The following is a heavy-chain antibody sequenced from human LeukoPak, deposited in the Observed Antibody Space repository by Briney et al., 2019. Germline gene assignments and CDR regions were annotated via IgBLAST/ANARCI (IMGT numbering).Heavy chain of an antibody. CDR2: MNPNSGNT. Sequence: ASVKVSCKASGGTFSKYTISWVRQRPGQGLEWMGWMNPNSGNTGYAQKFQGRVTMTRNTSISTAYMELSSLRSEDTAVYYCARVGARSCYSRWGQGTLVTVSS. D-gene: IGHD2-15*01. V-gene: IGHV1-8*01. CDR1: GGTFSKYT. J-gene: IGHJ4*02. CDR3: ARVGARSCYSR.